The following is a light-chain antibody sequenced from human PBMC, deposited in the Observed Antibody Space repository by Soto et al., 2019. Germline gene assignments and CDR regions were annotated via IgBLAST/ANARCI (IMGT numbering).Light chain of an antibody. CDR3: NSYTGSSTYV. V-gene: IGLV2-18*02. CDR2: EVS. J-gene: IGLJ1*01. CDR1: SSDVGSYNR. Sequence: QSALARPPSVSGSPGQSVAISCTGTSSDVGSYNRVSWYQQPPGAAPKLMIYEVSNRPSGVPDRFSGSKSGNTASLTISGLQAEDEADYYCNSYTGSSTYVFGTGTKVTV.